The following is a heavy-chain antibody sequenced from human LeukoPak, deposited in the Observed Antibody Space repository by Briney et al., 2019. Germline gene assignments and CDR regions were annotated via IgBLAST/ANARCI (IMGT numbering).Heavy chain of an antibody. V-gene: IGHV1-2*02. Sequence: ASVKVSCKASGYTFTDYYMHWVRQAPGPGLEWMGWINPNSGGTDYAQKFQGRVTMIRDTSISTAYMELSRLRSDDTAVYYCARARDYYGSGSYRFYFDSWGQGTLVTVSS. J-gene: IGHJ4*02. CDR1: GYTFTDYY. D-gene: IGHD3-10*01. CDR3: ARARDYYGSGSYRFYFDS. CDR2: INPNSGGT.